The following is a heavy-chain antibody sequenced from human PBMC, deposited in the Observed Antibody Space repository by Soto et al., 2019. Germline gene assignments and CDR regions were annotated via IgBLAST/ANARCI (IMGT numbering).Heavy chain of an antibody. Sequence: PGGSLRFSCAASGFAVSSNYMTWVRQAPGKGLEWVSVIHSGGSTYYADSVKGRFTISRDTSKNTLFLQMNSLRAEDTAVYYCAKDRYGDYGGIDYWGQGTMVTVSS. J-gene: IGHJ4*02. CDR1: GFAVSSNY. CDR2: IHSGGST. CDR3: AKDRYGDYGGIDY. V-gene: IGHV3-53*01. D-gene: IGHD4-17*01.